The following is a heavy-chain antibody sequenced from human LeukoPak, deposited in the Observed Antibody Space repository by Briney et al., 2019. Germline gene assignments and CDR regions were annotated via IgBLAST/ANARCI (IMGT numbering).Heavy chain of an antibody. CDR2: INYTSGST. V-gene: IGHV3-23*01. D-gene: IGHD6-19*01. CDR1: GFTLSSNE. J-gene: IGHJ4*02. Sequence: GSLTLSCTASGFTLSSNEFSWFLQHPGERLEWGSSINYTSGSTNYADSVMGRFTISRDNSKNKLYLQLNSLTADDTAVYYCARNSGWYGVSWGQGTLVTVSS. CDR3: ARNSGWYGVS.